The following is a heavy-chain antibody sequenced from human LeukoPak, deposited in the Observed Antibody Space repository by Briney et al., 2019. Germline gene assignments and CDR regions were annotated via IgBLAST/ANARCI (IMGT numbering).Heavy chain of an antibody. CDR3: ARHWVDCSGGSCYFNVGATNYGMDV. V-gene: IGHV5-10-1*01. Sequence: GESLRISCKGSGYSFTSYWISWVRQMPGKGLEWMGRIDPSDSYTNYSPSFQGHVTISADKSISTAYLQWSSLKASDTAMYYCARHWVDCSGGSCYFNVGATNYGMDVWGKGTTVTVSS. CDR2: IDPSDSYT. D-gene: IGHD2-15*01. J-gene: IGHJ6*04. CDR1: GYSFTSYW.